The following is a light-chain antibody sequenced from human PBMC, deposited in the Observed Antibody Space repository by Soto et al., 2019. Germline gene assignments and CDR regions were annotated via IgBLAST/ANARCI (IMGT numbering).Light chain of an antibody. V-gene: IGKV3-20*01. CDR3: QQYGSSPLT. Sequence: EIVLTQSPDTLSLSPGERATLSCRASQSVSSSYLAWYQQKPGQAPRLLIYGASSRATGIPDRFSGSGSGTDFTLTISRLEPEDFAVYDCQQYGSSPLTFGGGTKVEIK. CDR2: GAS. CDR1: QSVSSSY. J-gene: IGKJ4*01.